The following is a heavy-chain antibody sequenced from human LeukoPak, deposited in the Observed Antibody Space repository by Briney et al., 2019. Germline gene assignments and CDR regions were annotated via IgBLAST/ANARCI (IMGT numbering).Heavy chain of an antibody. V-gene: IGHV3-23*01. CDR1: GFTFSSYG. CDR2: ISGSGGST. Sequence: GGSLRLSCAASGFTFSSYGMSWVRQAPGKGLEWVSAISGSGGSTYYADSVKGRFTISRDNSKNTLYLQMNSLRAEGTAVYYCARVRSPRYFDYWGQGTLVTVSS. J-gene: IGHJ4*02. CDR3: ARVRSPRYFDY.